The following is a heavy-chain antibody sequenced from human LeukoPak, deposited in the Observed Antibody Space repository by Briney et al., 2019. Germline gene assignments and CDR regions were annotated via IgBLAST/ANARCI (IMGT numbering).Heavy chain of an antibody. Sequence: GGSLRLSCAASGFTFSSYSTNWVRQAPGKGLEWVSSISSSSSYIYYADSVKGRFTISRDNAKNSPYLQMNSLRAEDTAVYYCAREGSGLHFDYWGQGTLITVSS. CDR1: GFTFSSYS. V-gene: IGHV3-21*01. CDR2: ISSSSSYI. CDR3: AREGSGLHFDY. J-gene: IGHJ4*02. D-gene: IGHD6-19*01.